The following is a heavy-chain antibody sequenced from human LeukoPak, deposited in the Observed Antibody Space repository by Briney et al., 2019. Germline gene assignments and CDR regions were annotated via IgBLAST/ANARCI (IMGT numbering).Heavy chain of an antibody. CDR3: ARRPSGVPGRNYYYGMDV. CDR2: IYYSGST. CDR1: GGSISSYY. V-gene: IGHV4-59*08. Sequence: SETLSLTCTVSGGSISSYYWSWIRQPPGKGLEWIGYIYYSGSTNYNPSLKSRVTISVDTSKNQFSLKLSSATAADTAVYYCARRPSGVPGRNYYYGMDVWGQGTTVTVSS. D-gene: IGHD3-10*01. J-gene: IGHJ6*02.